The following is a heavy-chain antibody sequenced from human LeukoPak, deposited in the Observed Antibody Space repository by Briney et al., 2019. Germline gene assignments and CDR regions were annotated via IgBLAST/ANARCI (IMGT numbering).Heavy chain of an antibody. Sequence: GGSLRLSCAASGFTFSTYSMNWVRQSPGKGLEWVSFISSSNSYIYYGDSVKGRFTISRDNAKNSLYLQMNSLRAEDTAVYYCARVGEKVVVVPAAMRNYYYYYMDVWGKGTTVTVSS. D-gene: IGHD2-2*01. V-gene: IGHV3-21*01. CDR3: ARVGEKVVVVPAAMRNYYYYYMDV. CDR1: GFTFSTYS. J-gene: IGHJ6*03. CDR2: ISSSNSYI.